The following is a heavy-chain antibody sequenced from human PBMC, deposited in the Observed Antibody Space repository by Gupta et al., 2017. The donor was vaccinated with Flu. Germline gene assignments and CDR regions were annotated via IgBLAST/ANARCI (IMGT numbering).Heavy chain of an antibody. CDR2: IRWNCGSI. CDR3: AKEEKDGSYRGYYYGMDV. J-gene: IGHJ6*02. CDR1: AFTLDHYA. Sequence: EVQLVESGGGLVQPGRSLRLSRAASAFTLDHYAMHWVRQVPGKGLEWVSGIRWNCGSIGYADSVKGRFTISRDNAKNSLYLQMISRRAEDTALYYCAKEEKDGSYRGYYYGMDVWGQGTTVTVSS. D-gene: IGHD6-19*01. V-gene: IGHV3-9*01.